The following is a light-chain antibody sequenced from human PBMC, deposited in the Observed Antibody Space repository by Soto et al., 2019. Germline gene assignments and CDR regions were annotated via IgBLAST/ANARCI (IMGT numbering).Light chain of an antibody. J-gene: IGKJ5*01. CDR2: GAS. V-gene: IGKV3-20*01. Sequence: EIVLTQSPGALSLSPGERATRSLGGSQSVSNNYLAWYQQKPGQATRLLIYGASSRATGIPERFSGSGSGTDFTLTISSLEPDDFAVYYCKKYENSPITFGQGTRLEIK. CDR1: QSVSNNY. CDR3: KKYENSPIT.